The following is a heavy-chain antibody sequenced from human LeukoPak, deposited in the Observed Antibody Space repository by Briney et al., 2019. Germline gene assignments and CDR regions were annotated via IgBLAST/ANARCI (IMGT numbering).Heavy chain of an antibody. V-gene: IGHV3-30*18. D-gene: IGHD2-2*01. Sequence: GGSLRLSCAASGFTFSGYGMHWVRQAPGKGLEWVAVISYDGSNKYYADSVKGRFTISRDNSKNTLYLQMNSLRAEDTAVYYCANEPYCSSTSCYAYWGQGTLVTVSS. CDR2: ISYDGSNK. CDR3: ANEPYCSSTSCYAY. CDR1: GFTFSGYG. J-gene: IGHJ4*02.